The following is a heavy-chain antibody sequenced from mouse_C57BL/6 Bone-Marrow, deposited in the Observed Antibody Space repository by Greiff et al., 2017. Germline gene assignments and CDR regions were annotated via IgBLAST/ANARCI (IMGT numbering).Heavy chain of an antibody. Sequence: EVKVVESGGDLVKPGGSLKLSCAASGFTFSSYGMSWVRQTPDKRLEWVATISSGGSYTYYPDSVKGRFTISRDNAKNTLYLQMSSLKSEDTAMYYCARPDYYGSTAWFAYWGQGTLVTVSA. CDR3: ARPDYYGSTAWFAY. D-gene: IGHD1-1*01. V-gene: IGHV5-6*01. CDR1: GFTFSSYG. CDR2: ISSGGSYT. J-gene: IGHJ3*01.